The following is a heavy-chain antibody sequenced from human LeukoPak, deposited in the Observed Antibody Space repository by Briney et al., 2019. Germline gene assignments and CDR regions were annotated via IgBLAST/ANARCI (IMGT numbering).Heavy chain of an antibody. V-gene: IGHV3-30-3*01. CDR2: ISYDGSSQ. D-gene: IGHD3-10*01. Sequence: PGGSLRLPCAASGFTFSSYAMDWVRQAPGKGLEWVAVISYDGSSQHYADSVKGRFSISRDNSKNTLYLQMNSLRAEDTAVYYCARDTYGTPEYWGQGTLVTVSS. CDR3: ARDTYGTPEY. CDR1: GFTFSSYA. J-gene: IGHJ4*02.